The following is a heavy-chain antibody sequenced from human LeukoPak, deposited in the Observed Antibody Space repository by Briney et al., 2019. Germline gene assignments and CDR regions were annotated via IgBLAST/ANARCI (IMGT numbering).Heavy chain of an antibody. J-gene: IGHJ4*02. CDR2: ISWNSGSI. D-gene: IGHD4-17*01. Sequence: GGSLRLSCAASGFTFDDYAMHWVRQAPGKGLEWVSGISWNSGSIGYADSVKGRFTISRDNAKNSLYLQMNSLRAEDTALYYCAKVPDYGDEWDYWGQGTLVTVSS. CDR3: AKVPDYGDEWDY. V-gene: IGHV3-9*01. CDR1: GFTFDDYA.